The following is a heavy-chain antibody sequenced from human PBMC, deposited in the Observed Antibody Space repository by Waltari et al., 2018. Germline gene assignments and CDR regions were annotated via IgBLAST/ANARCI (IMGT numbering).Heavy chain of an antibody. V-gene: IGHV3-21*01. CDR1: GFTFSSYS. CDR3: ARPYSLVTTGAFDY. CDR2: ISSSSSYI. D-gene: IGHD4-17*01. Sequence: EVQLVESGGGLVKPGGSLRLSCAASGFTFSSYSMNWVRQAPGKGLEWVSSISSSSSYIYYADSVKGRFTSSTDNAKNSLYLQMNRLRAEDTAVYYCARPYSLVTTGAFDYWGQGTLVTVSS. J-gene: IGHJ4*02.